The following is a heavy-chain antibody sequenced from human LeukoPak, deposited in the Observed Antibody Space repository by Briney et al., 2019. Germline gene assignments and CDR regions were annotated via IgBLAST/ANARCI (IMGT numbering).Heavy chain of an antibody. D-gene: IGHD3-10*01. CDR1: GFSISSGYY. J-gene: IGHJ6*03. Sequence: SETLSLTCTVSGFSISSGYYWGWIRQPAGKGLEWIGRIYTSGDTNYNPSLKSRVTISVDTSKNQFSLKLSSVTAADTAVYYCAREKGGVDSLTMVRGVMKEDSYYYYYMDVWGKGTTVTISS. V-gene: IGHV4-61*02. CDR3: AREKGGVDSLTMVRGVMKEDSYYYYYMDV. CDR2: IYTSGDT.